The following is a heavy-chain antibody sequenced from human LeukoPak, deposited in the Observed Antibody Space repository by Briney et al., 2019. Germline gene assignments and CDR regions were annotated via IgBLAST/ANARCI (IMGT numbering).Heavy chain of an antibody. D-gene: IGHD5-18*01. CDR1: GFTFSSYG. J-gene: IGHJ6*02. V-gene: IGHV3-30*18. Sequence: GGSLRLSCAASGFTFSSYGMHWVRQAPGKGLEWVAVISYDGSNKYYADSVKGRFTISRDNSKNTLYLQMNSLRAEDTAVYYCAKDKLRGYSYGYYYYYYYGMDVWGQGNPGHRLL. CDR3: AKDKLRGYSYGYYYYYYYGMDV. CDR2: ISYDGSNK.